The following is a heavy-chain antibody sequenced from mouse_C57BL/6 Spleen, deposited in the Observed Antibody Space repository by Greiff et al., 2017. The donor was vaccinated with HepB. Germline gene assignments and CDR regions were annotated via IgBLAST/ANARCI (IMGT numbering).Heavy chain of an antibody. V-gene: IGHV2-9-1*01. CDR1: GFSLTSYA. J-gene: IGHJ4*01. CDR2: IWTGGGT. CDR3: ARNREDYYGSRYYAMDY. Sequence: VHLVESGPGLVAPSQSLSITCTVSGFSLTSYAISWVRQPPGKGLEWLGVIWTGGGTNYNSALKSRLSISKDNSKSQVFLKMNSLQTDDTARYYCARNREDYYGSRYYAMDYWGQGTSVTVSS. D-gene: IGHD1-1*01.